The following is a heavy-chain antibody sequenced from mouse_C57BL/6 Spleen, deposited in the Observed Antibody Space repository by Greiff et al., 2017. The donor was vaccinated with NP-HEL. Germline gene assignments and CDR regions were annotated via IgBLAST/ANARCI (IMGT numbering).Heavy chain of an antibody. V-gene: IGHV5-17*01. CDR1: GFTFSDYG. D-gene: IGHD2-2*01. CDR2: ISSGSSTI. CDR3: ARQGYGGDYFDY. J-gene: IGHJ2*01. Sequence: EVKLEESGGGLVKPGGSLKLSCAASGFTFSDYGMHWVRQAPEKGLEWVAYISSGSSTIYYADTVKGRFTISRDNAKNTLFLQMTSLRSEDTAMYYCARQGYGGDYFDYWGQGTTLTVSS.